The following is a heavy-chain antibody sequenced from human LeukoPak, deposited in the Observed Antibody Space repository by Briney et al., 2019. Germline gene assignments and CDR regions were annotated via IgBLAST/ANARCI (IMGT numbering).Heavy chain of an antibody. J-gene: IGHJ4*02. CDR1: GFTFDDYA. D-gene: IGHD2-2*01. V-gene: IGHV3-9*01. CDR3: AKAYCSSTSRRFDY. Sequence: GGSLRLSCAASGFTFDDYAMHWVRQAPGKGLEWVSGISWNSGSIGYADSVKGRFTISRDNAKNSLYLQMNSLRAEDTALYYCAKAYCSSTSRRFDYWGQGTLVTVSS. CDR2: ISWNSGSI.